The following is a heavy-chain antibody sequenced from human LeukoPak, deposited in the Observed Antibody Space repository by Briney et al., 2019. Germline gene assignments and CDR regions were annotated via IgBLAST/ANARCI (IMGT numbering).Heavy chain of an antibody. D-gene: IGHD3-3*01. J-gene: IGHJ4*02. V-gene: IGHV3-15*01. CDR3: TTGKEGYDFWSGLDY. CDR2: IKSKTDGGTT. CDR1: GFTFSSYS. Sequence: PGGSLRLSCAASGFTFSSYSMNWVRQAPGKGLEWVGRIKSKTDGGTTDYAAPVKGRFTISRDDSKNTLYLQMNSLKTEDTAVYYCTTGKEGYDFWSGLDYWGQGTLVTVSS.